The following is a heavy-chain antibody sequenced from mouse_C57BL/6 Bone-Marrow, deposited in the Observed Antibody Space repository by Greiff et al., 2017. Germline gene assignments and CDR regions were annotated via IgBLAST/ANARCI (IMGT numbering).Heavy chain of an antibody. CDR1: GFTFSDYY. J-gene: IGHJ2*01. Sequence: DVQLVESGGGLVQPGGSLKLSCATSGFTFSDYYMYWVRQTPEKRLEWVAYISNGGGSTYYPDTVKGRFTISRDNAKNTLYLQMSRLKSEDTAMYYCARHPWDYWGQGTTLTVSS. CDR3: ARHPWDY. CDR2: ISNGGGST. V-gene: IGHV5-12*02.